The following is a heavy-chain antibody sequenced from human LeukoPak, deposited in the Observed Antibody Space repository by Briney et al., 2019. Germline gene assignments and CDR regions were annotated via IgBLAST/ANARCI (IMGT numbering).Heavy chain of an antibody. V-gene: IGHV4-59*01. Sequence: PSETLSLTCTFSGDSFSDYYWTWIRRPPGGTLEWIGHIYYRGSTKYNPSLKDRVSISLDTSKNQVSLTLTSVTAADTAVYYCARVMRWTSGPVELGWFDRWGQGTQVTVSS. CDR2: IYYRGST. D-gene: IGHD1-1*01. CDR1: GDSFSDYY. CDR3: ARVMRWTSGPVELGWFDR. J-gene: IGHJ5*02.